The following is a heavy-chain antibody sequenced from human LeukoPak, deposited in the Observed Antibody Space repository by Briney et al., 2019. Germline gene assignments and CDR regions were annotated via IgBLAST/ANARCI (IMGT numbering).Heavy chain of an antibody. J-gene: IGHJ4*02. CDR3: SGPGLGYYYDSSGYPFDY. Sequence: GGSLRLSCAASGFTFSSYGMSWVRQAPGKGLEWVSAISGSGGSTYYADSVKGRFTISRDNSKNTLYLQMNSLRAEDTAVYYCSGPGLGYYYDSSGYPFDYWGQGTLVTVSS. D-gene: IGHD3-22*01. V-gene: IGHV3-23*01. CDR1: GFTFSSYG. CDR2: ISGSGGST.